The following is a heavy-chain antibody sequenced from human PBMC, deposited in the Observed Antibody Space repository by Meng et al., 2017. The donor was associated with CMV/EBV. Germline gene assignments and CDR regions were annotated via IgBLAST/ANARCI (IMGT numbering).Heavy chain of an antibody. J-gene: IGHJ4*02. V-gene: IGHV5-51*01. D-gene: IGHD2-2*02. Sequence: KVSCKGSGYSFTSYWIGWVRQMPGKGLEWMGIIYPGDSDTRYSSSFQGQVTISADKSISTAYLQWSSLKASDTAMYYCARQSYCSSTSCYTDYWGQGTLVTVSS. CDR3: ARQSYCSSTSCYTDY. CDR2: IYPGDSDT. CDR1: GYSFTSYW.